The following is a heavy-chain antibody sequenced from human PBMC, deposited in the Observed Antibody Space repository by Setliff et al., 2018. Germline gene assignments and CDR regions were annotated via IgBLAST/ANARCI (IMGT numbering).Heavy chain of an antibody. V-gene: IGHV4-38-2*02. J-gene: IGHJ6*03. Sequence: SETLSLTCTVSGYSISSAYFWGWIRQPPGKGLEWIGSLYHSGTTYYNPSLKSRVTISVDTSKNQFSLNLTSVTAADTAVYFCAREGRSSISGWYMDVWGRGTTVTVSS. D-gene: IGHD3-3*02. CDR1: GYSISSAYF. CDR3: AREGRSSISGWYMDV. CDR2: LYHSGTT.